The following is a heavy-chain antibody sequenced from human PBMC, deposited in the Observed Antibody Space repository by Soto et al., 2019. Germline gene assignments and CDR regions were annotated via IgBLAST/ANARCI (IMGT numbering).Heavy chain of an antibody. D-gene: IGHD5-12*01. Sequence: QVQLVESGGGVVQPGRSLRLSCAASGFTFSSYGMHWVRQAPGKGLEWVAVLWFDGSNKYYADSVKGRFTISRDNSKNTLYLQMNSLRAEDTAVYYCARDRGYRAYASPRFYYGMDVWGRGTTVTVSS. CDR3: ARDRGYRAYASPRFYYGMDV. V-gene: IGHV3-33*01. J-gene: IGHJ6*02. CDR1: GFTFSSYG. CDR2: LWFDGSNK.